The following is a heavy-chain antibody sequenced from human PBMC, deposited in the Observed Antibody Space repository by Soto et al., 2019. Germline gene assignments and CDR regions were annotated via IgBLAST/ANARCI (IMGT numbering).Heavy chain of an antibody. Sequence: GGSLRLSCGASGFTFSSYSMNWVRQAPGKGLEWISYISSSSSTIFYADSVKGRFTISRDNDKNSLYLQMNNLRDEDTAVYFCAREGRYSGSDYFDYWGQGXLVTVYS. CDR3: AREGRYSGSDYFDY. CDR2: ISSSSSTI. D-gene: IGHD5-12*01. J-gene: IGHJ4*02. V-gene: IGHV3-48*02. CDR1: GFTFSSYS.